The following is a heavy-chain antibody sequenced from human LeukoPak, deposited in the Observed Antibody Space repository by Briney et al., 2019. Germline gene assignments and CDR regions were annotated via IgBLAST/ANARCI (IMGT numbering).Heavy chain of an antibody. CDR2: ISSSSTHI. J-gene: IGHJ4*02. CDR1: GFTLSSYS. V-gene: IGHV3-21*01. Sequence: PGGSLRLSCAASGFTLSSYSMNWVRQAPGKGLEWVSYISSSSTHIYYADSVKGRFTISRDNARNSLYLQMNSLRAEDTAIYYCARSEHSSLSFDYWGQGTLVTGSS. CDR3: ARSEHSSLSFDY. D-gene: IGHD6-6*01.